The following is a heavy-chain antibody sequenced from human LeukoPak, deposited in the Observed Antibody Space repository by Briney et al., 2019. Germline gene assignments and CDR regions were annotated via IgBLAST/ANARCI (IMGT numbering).Heavy chain of an antibody. V-gene: IGHV1-69*01. CDR2: IIPIFGTA. D-gene: IGHD1-26*01. Sequence: SVKVSCKASGGTFSSYAISWVRQAPGQGLEWMGGIIPIFGTANYAQKFQGRVTITAVESTSTAYMELSSLRSEDTAVYYCARVGVRGSGSYYDWGQGTLVTVSS. CDR3: ARVGVRGSGSYYD. J-gene: IGHJ4*02. CDR1: GGTFSSYA.